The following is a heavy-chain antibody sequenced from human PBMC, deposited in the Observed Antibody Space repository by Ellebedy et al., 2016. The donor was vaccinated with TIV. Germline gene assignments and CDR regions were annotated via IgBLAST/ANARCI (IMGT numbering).Heavy chain of an antibody. CDR2: IGTAGDT. CDR3: ARASMGLDY. Sequence: GESLKISCAASGFTFSSYGMHWVRQATGKGLEWVSAIGTAGDTYYSGSVKGRFTISRENAKNSLYLQMNSLRAGDTAVYYCARASMGLDYWGQGALVTVSS. V-gene: IGHV3-13*01. D-gene: IGHD2/OR15-2a*01. J-gene: IGHJ4*02. CDR1: GFTFSSYG.